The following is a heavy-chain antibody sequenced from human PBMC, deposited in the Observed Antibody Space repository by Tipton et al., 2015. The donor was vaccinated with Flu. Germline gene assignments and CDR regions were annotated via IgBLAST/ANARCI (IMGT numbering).Heavy chain of an antibody. CDR3: AREDLSYGDSYYYHYYMDV. D-gene: IGHD4-17*01. CDR2: IIPLFGTT. Sequence: QLVQSGAEVKNPGSSVRVSCKASGGIFRINAFSWVRQVPGQGLEWMGAIIPLFGTTNYPQKFQDRVTITADKKAETTYMELSGLKSDDTAVYYCAREDLSYGDSYYYHYYMDVWGEGTTVTVSS. V-gene: IGHV1-69*06. J-gene: IGHJ6*03. CDR1: GGIFRINA.